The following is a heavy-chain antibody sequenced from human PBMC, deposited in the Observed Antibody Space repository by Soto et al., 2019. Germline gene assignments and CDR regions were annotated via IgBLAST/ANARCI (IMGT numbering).Heavy chain of an antibody. Sequence: QVQLIQSEAEVKKPGSSVRVSCTASGGIFGSHGFSWVRQAPGPRLEWVGGFIPIFRTLTYTEKFQARVRIAADESTNTVYLDLSSLTSEDTAVYYCVRDRRIYYSYPHEEFVASDYAVWGQGTMVSVSS. CDR3: VRDRRIYYSYPHEEFVASDYAV. J-gene: IGHJ3*01. CDR1: GGIFGSHG. D-gene: IGHD3-22*01. CDR2: FIPIFRTL. V-gene: IGHV1-69*01.